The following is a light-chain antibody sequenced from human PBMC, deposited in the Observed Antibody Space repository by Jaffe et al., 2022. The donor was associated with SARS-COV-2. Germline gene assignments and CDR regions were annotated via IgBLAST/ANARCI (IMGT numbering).Light chain of an antibody. J-gene: IGLJ2*01. CDR3: SSYAGTNPV. CDR2: EVT. CDR1: SSDVGGYNY. V-gene: IGLV2-8*01. Sequence: QSALTQPPSASGSPGQSVTISCTGTSSDVGGYNYVSWYQQHPGRAPKLMIYEVTKRPSGVPDRFSGSKSGNTASLTVSGLRAEDEADYYCSSYAGTNPVFGGGTKLTVL.